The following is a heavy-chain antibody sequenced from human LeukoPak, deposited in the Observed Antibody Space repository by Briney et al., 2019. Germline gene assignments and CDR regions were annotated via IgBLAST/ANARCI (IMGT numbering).Heavy chain of an antibody. CDR1: GFAFSVYA. D-gene: IGHD6-19*01. J-gene: IGHJ5*01. CDR2: INATSGTT. V-gene: IGHV3-23*01. Sequence: GGSLRLSCTASGFAFSVYAISWLRQPPGKGLEWVSTINATSGTTSYAASVRGRFTISRDNSKNTLYLQLNTLRADDTATYYCAKPISGGLAVTADWFHPWGQGTLVVVSS. CDR3: AKPISGGLAVTADWFHP.